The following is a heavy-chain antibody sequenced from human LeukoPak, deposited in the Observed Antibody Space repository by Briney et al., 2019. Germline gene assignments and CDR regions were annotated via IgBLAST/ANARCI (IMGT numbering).Heavy chain of an antibody. Sequence: GGSLRLSCAASGFTFSSYWMHWVRQAPGKGLVGVSRINSDGRSTNYADSVKGRFTISRDNAKNTLYLQMNSLRADDTAVYYCARVRWGGLYYFDYWGQGTLVTVSS. CDR3: ARVRWGGLYYFDY. J-gene: IGHJ4*02. CDR2: INSDGRST. CDR1: GFTFSSYW. D-gene: IGHD3-16*01. V-gene: IGHV3-74*01.